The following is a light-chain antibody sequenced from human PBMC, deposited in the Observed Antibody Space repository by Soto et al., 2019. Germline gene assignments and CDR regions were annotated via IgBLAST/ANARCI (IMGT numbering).Light chain of an antibody. CDR3: QQYNSYSWT. CDR1: QSISSW. CDR2: DAS. V-gene: IGKV1-5*01. J-gene: IGKJ1*01. Sequence: DIQMTQSPPTLSASVGDRVTITCRASQSISSWLAWYQQKPGKAPKLLIYDASSLESGVPSRFSGSGSGTDFTLTISSLQPDDFATYYCQQYNSYSWTFGQGTKVEIK.